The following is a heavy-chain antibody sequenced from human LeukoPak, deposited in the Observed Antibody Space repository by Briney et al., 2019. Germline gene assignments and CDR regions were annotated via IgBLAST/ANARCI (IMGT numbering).Heavy chain of an antibody. Sequence: QPGGSLRLSCAASGFSSSSYGMHWVRQAPGKGLEWVSAISGNGGITYYADSVKGRFTISRDNSNNTLYLQMNALRADDTALYYCAKDQAATVNAVDYWGLGTLVTVS. CDR3: AKDQAATVNAVDY. D-gene: IGHD6-13*01. J-gene: IGHJ4*02. CDR2: ISGNGGIT. CDR1: GFSSSSYG. V-gene: IGHV3-23*01.